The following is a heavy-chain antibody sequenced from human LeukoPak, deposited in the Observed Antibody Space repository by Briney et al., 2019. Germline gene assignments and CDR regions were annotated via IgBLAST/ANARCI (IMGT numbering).Heavy chain of an antibody. V-gene: IGHV3-48*04. D-gene: IGHD1-26*01. CDR3: ARYRGTYYDY. CDR2: ISGSGSTI. Sequence: GGSLRLSCAASGFTFSSYSMNWVRQAPGKGLEWVSYISGSGSTIYIADSVKGRFSISRDNANNSLYLQMNSLRPEDTAVYYCARYRGTYYDYWGQGTLVTVSS. CDR1: GFTFSSYS. J-gene: IGHJ4*02.